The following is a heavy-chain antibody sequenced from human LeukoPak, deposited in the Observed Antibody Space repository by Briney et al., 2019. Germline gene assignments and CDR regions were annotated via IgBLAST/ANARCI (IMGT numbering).Heavy chain of an antibody. CDR2: INEGGSGK. V-gene: IGHV3-7*03. Sequence: PGGSLRLSCAASGFIFSRYWMTWVRQAPGKGVEWVASINEGGSGKYYVDSVKGRFTISRDNAQKSLYLEMHSLRAEDTAVYYCARAVTSTEGYWGQGTLVTVSS. D-gene: IGHD4-17*01. J-gene: IGHJ4*02. CDR3: ARAVTSTEGY. CDR1: GFIFSRYW.